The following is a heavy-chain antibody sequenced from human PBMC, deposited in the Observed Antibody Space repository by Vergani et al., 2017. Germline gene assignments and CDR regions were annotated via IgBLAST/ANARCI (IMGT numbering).Heavy chain of an antibody. Sequence: QVQLVQSGAEVKKPGSSVKVSCKASGGTFSSYTISWVRQAPGQGREWMGRIIPILGTANYAQKFQGRVTITADESTSTAYTELSSLRSEDTAVYYCASRDITIFGVVIIRGYYYYGMDVWGQGTTVTVSS. V-gene: IGHV1-69*08. CDR1: GGTFSSYT. CDR3: ASRDITIFGVVIIRGYYYYGMDV. CDR2: IIPILGTA. D-gene: IGHD3-3*01. J-gene: IGHJ6*02.